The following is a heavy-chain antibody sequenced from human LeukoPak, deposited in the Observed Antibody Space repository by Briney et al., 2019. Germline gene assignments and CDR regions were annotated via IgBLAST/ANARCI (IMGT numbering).Heavy chain of an antibody. J-gene: IGHJ4*02. CDR1: GFTFSTVG. V-gene: IGHV3-21*06. CDR3: ARGGYSYDY. D-gene: IGHD5-18*01. Sequence: GGSLRLSCAASGFTFSTVGMNWVRQAPGKGLEWVSSISGSSSSIYYADSVKGRFTISRDNAKNSLYLQMNSLRAEDTAVYYCARGGYSYDYWGQGTLVTVSS. CDR2: ISGSSSSI.